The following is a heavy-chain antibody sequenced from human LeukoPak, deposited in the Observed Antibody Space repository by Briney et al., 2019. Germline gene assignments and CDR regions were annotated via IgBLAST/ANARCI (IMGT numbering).Heavy chain of an antibody. CDR2: MNPNSGIT. CDR3: ARGLYYYDSNGRTPYDY. V-gene: IGHV1-8*01. Sequence: ASVKVSCKASGYTFISYDINWVRQATGQGLEWMGWMNPNSGITGYAQKFQGRVSMTRNTPISTAYMELSSLRSEDTAGYYCARGLYYYDSNGRTPYDYWGQGTLVTVSS. CDR1: GYTFISYD. J-gene: IGHJ4*02. D-gene: IGHD3-22*01.